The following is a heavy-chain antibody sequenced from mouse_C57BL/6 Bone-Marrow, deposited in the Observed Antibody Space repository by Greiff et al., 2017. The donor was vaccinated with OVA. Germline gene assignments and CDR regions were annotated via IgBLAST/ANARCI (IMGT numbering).Heavy chain of an antibody. V-gene: IGHV1-18*01. J-gene: IGHJ4*01. CDR1: GYTFTDYN. CDR3: ARFPLLRYAMDY. D-gene: IGHD1-2*01. CDR2: INPNNGGT. Sequence: EVQLQQSGPELVKPGASVKIPCKASGYTFTDYNMDWVKQSHGKSLEWIGDINPNNGGTIYNQKFKGKATLTVDKSSSTAYMELRSLTSEDTAVYYCARFPLLRYAMDYWGQGTSVTVSS.